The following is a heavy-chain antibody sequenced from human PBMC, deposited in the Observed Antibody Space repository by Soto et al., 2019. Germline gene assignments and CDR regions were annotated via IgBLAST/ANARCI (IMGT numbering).Heavy chain of an antibody. V-gene: IGHV1-69*06. CDR3: SGGYIVVVGAATGRYDYCMDV. D-gene: IGHD2-15*01. CDR2: IIPIFGTA. Sequence: QVQLVQSGAEVKKPGSSVKVSCKASGGTFSSYAISWVRQAPGQGLEWMGGIIPIFGTANYAQKFQGRVTITADKSTSTAYMELSSLRSEDTAVYYCSGGYIVVVGAATGRYDYCMDVWGQGTTVTVSS. J-gene: IGHJ6*02. CDR1: GGTFSSYA.